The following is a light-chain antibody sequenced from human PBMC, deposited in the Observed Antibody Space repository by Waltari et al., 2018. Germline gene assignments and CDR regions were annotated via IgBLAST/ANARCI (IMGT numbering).Light chain of an antibody. CDR1: QSVSNN. CDR3: QHYNNWPLYT. J-gene: IGKJ2*01. CDR2: NAS. V-gene: IGKV3-15*01. Sequence: DIVMTQSPATLSVSPGGRATLPCRASQSVSNNLAWYQQKPGQAPRLLIYNASARATGIPARFSGSGSGTEFTLTISSLQSEDFAIYYCQHYNNWPLYTFGQGTKLEIK.